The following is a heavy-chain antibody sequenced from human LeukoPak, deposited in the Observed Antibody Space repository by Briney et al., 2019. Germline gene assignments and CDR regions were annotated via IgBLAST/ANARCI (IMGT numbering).Heavy chain of an antibody. J-gene: IGHJ5*02. D-gene: IGHD4-17*01. CDR2: IRYDGSNK. CDR3: AKDFLRYYGDYRWFDP. CDR1: GFTFSSYG. Sequence: GGSLRLSCAASGFTFSSYGMHWVRQAPGKGLEWVAFIRYDGSNKYYADSVKGRFTISRDNSKNTLYLQMNSLRAEDTAVYYCAKDFLRYYGDYRWFDPWGQGTLDTVSS. V-gene: IGHV3-30*02.